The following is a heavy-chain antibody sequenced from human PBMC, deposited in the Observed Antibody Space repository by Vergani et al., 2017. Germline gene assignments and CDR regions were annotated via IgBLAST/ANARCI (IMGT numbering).Heavy chain of an antibody. CDR2: IYSGGST. D-gene: IGHD3-3*01. V-gene: IGHV3-53*04. CDR3: EKDLRFLVHYGMDV. J-gene: IGHJ6*02. Sequence: EVQLVESGGGLVQPGGSLRLSCAASGFTVSSNYMSWVRQAPGKGLEWVSVIYSGGSTYYADSVKGRFTISRDNSKNTLYLQMNSLRAADTSLYYCEKDLRFLVHYGMDVWGQGTTVTVSS. CDR1: GFTVSSNY.